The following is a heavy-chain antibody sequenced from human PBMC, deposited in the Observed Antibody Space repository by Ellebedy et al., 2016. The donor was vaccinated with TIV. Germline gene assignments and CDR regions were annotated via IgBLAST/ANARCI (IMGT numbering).Heavy chain of an antibody. J-gene: IGHJ4*02. CDR2: IDPSDSST. Sequence: GESLKISCKGSGYSFTSYWITWVRQMPGKGLEWMGRIDPSDSSTKYSPSLQGHVTFSADKSISTAYLQWSSLKASDTAMYYCARRRPPPNSDSDYWGQGTLVTVSS. D-gene: IGHD1-26*01. CDR3: ARRRPPPNSDSDY. CDR1: GYSFTSYW. V-gene: IGHV5-10-1*01.